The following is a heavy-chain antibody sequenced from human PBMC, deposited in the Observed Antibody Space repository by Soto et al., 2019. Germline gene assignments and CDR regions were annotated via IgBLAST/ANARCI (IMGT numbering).Heavy chain of an antibody. D-gene: IGHD3-10*01. CDR2: INPNSAYT. CDR1: GYSFTGYY. J-gene: IGHJ5*02. Sequence: ASVKVSCKTSGYSFTGYYMHWVRQAPGQGLEWMGWINPNSAYTNYAQKFQGRVTMTRDTSISTAHMELSRLRYDDTAVYYCVRVSDLDYGTHNCYDPWGQGTLVTVSS. V-gene: IGHV1-2*02. CDR3: VRVSDLDYGTHNCYDP.